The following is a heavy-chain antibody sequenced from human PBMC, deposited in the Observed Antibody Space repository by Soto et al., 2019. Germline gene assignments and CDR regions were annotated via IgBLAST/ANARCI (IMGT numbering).Heavy chain of an antibody. Sequence: PSETLSLTCTVSGGSISSSSYYWGWIRQPPGKGLEWIGSIYYSGSTYYNPSLKSRVTISVDTLYLQMGSLGPEDMAVYYCARADGPGSYTYWGQGTLVTVSS. CDR3: ARADGPGSYTY. V-gene: IGHV4-39*02. CDR1: GGSISSSSYY. D-gene: IGHD3-10*01. CDR2: IYYSGST. J-gene: IGHJ4*02.